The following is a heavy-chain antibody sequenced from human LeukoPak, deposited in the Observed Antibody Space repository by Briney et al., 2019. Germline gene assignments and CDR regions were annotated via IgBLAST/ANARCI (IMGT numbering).Heavy chain of an antibody. J-gene: IGHJ6*02. Sequence: GASVKVSCKASGGSFNRYAISWVRQAPGQGLEWMAILNPSGGSSNYAQKFQGRATLTRATSTGTVYMELSSLRSEDTAVYYCASVYKHGMDVWGQGTTVIVSS. V-gene: IGHV1-46*02. D-gene: IGHD5-24*01. CDR3: ASVYKHGMDV. CDR2: LNPSGGSS. CDR1: GGSFNRYA.